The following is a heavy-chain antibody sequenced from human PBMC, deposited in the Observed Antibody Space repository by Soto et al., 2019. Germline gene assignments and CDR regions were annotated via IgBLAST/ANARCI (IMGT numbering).Heavy chain of an antibody. J-gene: IGHJ5*01. D-gene: IGHD3-22*01. Sequence: SENLALTCTFSVGSVSIASDCWNWIRHPPGKGLEWIGYIYNTGSTNYNPSLKSRVTISVDTSKNRFSLNLKSVTAADTAMYYCARAKKNYYDGGGYPVDSWGRGTLVTVSS. CDR3: ARAKKNYYDGGGYPVDS. CDR1: VGSVSIASDC. CDR2: IYNTGST. V-gene: IGHV4-61*01.